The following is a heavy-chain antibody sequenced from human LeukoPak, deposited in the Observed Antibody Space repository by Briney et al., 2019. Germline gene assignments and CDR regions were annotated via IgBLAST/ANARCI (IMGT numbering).Heavy chain of an antibody. CDR2: IFYSGST. Sequence: SETLSLTCSVSGGSISTYYWSWIRQPPGKGLEWIGYIFYSGSTNYNPSLKSRVTISVDTSKNQFSLKLSSVTAADTAVYYCAREGSGYAFFNYWGQGTLVIVSS. J-gene: IGHJ4*02. CDR3: AREGSGYAFFNY. V-gene: IGHV4-59*12. D-gene: IGHD5-12*01. CDR1: GGSISTYY.